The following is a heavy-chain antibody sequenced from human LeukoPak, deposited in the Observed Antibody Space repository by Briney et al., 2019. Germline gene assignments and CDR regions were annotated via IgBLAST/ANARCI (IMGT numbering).Heavy chain of an antibody. CDR1: GFTFSSYS. Sequence: PGGSLRLSCAASGFTFSSYSMNWVRQAPGKGLEWVSSISSSSSYIYYADSVKGRFTISRDNAKNSLYLQMNSLRAEDTAVYYCARDYYGSGSYYNVWAFDYWGQGTLVTVSS. CDR2: ISSSSSYI. D-gene: IGHD3-10*01. J-gene: IGHJ4*02. V-gene: IGHV3-21*01. CDR3: ARDYYGSGSYYNVWAFDY.